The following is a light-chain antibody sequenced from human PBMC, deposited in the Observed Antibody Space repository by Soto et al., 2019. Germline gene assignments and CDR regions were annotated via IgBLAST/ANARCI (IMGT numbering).Light chain of an antibody. CDR1: SGDVGAYNY. V-gene: IGLV2-8*01. Sequence: QSVLTPPPSASGSPGQSVTISCTGTSGDVGAYNYVSWYQQHPGKVPRLIIYEVTKRPSGVPDLFSGSKSGNTASLTVSGLQAEDESDYYCSSHGGNNNFLVFGGGIKLTVL. CDR3: SSHGGNNNFLV. J-gene: IGLJ2*01. CDR2: EVT.